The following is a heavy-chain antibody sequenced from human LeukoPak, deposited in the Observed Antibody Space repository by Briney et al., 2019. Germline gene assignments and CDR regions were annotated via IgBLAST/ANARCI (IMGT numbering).Heavy chain of an antibody. CDR1: GGSVSSGDYY. V-gene: IGHV4-30-4*01. D-gene: IGHD6-13*01. J-gene: IGHJ3*02. CDR3: ARARRFAAAGTTAFDI. CDR2: IYYSGNT. Sequence: SETLSLTCTVSGGSVSSGDYYWRWIRQPPGKGLEWIGYIYYSGNTYYNPSLKSRLTISLDTSKNQFSLRLTSATAADTAVYYCARARRFAAAGTTAFDIWGQGTMVTVSS.